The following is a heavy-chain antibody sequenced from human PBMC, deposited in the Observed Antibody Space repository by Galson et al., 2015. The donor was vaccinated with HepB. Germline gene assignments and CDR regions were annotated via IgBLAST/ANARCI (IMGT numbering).Heavy chain of an antibody. CDR3: ARGGRNVLGGAFDI. Sequence: SLRLSCAASGFTFSSYSMNWVRQAPGKGLEWVSSISSSSSYIYYADSVKGRFTISRDNAKNSLYLQMNSLRAEDTAVYYCARGGRNVLGGAFDIWGQGTMVTVSS. V-gene: IGHV3-21*01. D-gene: IGHD3-16*01. CDR1: GFTFSSYS. J-gene: IGHJ3*02. CDR2: ISSSSSYI.